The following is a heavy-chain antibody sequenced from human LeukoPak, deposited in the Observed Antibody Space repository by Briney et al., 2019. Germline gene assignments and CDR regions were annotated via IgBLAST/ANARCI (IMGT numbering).Heavy chain of an antibody. Sequence: SETLSLTCAVYDGSFSGYYWSRIRQPPGKGLEWIGEINHSGSTNYNPSLKSRVTISVDTSKNQFSLKLSSVTAADTAVYYCARAHSGYYYGPKYFQHWGQGTLVTVSS. J-gene: IGHJ1*01. V-gene: IGHV4-34*01. CDR3: ARAHSGYYYGPKYFQH. CDR2: INHSGST. CDR1: DGSFSGYY. D-gene: IGHD3-22*01.